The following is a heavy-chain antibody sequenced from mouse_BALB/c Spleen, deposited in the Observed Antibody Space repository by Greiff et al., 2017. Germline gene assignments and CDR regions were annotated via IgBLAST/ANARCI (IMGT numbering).Heavy chain of an antibody. CDR1: GYSITSDYA. V-gene: IGHV3-2*02. D-gene: IGHD1-1*01. Sequence: EVKVEESGPGLVKPSQSLSLTCTVTGYSITSDYAWNWIRQFPGNKLEWMGYISYSGSTSYNPSLKSRISITRDTSKNQFFLQLNSVTTEDTATYYCARRDFYYGFAYWGQGTLVTVSA. CDR3: ARRDFYYGFAY. J-gene: IGHJ3*01. CDR2: ISYSGST.